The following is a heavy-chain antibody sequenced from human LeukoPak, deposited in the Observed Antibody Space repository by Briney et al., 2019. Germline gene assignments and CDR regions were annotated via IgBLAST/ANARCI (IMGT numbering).Heavy chain of an antibody. CDR3: ARSHPIQYSSASLDF. Sequence: GASVKVSCKASGYTFTGYYMHWVRQAPGQGLEWMGWINPNSGGTNYAQKFQGRVTMTRDTSISTAYMELSRLRSEDTAVYYCARSHPIQYSSASLDFWGEGILITVSS. J-gene: IGHJ4*02. D-gene: IGHD6-6*01. CDR1: GYTFTGYY. CDR2: INPNSGGT. V-gene: IGHV1-2*02.